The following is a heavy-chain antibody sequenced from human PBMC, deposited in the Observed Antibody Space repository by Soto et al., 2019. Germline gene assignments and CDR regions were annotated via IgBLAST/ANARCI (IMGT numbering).Heavy chain of an antibody. J-gene: IGHJ4*02. D-gene: IGHD3-10*01. V-gene: IGHV1-18*01. CDR2: ISTYNGNT. Sequence: QVQLVQSGAEVKKPGASVKVSCKASGYTFTSYGISWVRQAPGQGLEWMGWISTYNGNTKYAQKLQGRVTMTTDTPPSTAYMELRSLRSDDTALFYCAREMVRGVGSDYWVQGTLVTVSS. CDR1: GYTFTSYG. CDR3: AREMVRGVGSDY.